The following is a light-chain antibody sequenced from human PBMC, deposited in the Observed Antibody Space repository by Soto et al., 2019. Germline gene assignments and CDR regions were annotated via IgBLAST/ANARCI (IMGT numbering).Light chain of an antibody. CDR2: DVS. V-gene: IGLV2-11*01. J-gene: IGLJ1*01. CDR3: CSDAGSYTFV. CDR1: SSDVGGYNY. Sequence: QSALTQPRSASGSPGQSVTISCTGTSSDVGGYNYVSWYQQHPGKAPKLMIYDVSKRPSGVPDRFSGSKSGKTASLTISGLQAEDEADYYCCSDAGSYTFVFGTGTKVTVL.